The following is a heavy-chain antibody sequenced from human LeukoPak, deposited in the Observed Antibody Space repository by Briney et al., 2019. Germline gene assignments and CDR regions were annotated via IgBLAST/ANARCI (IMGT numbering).Heavy chain of an antibody. D-gene: IGHD3/OR15-3a*01. V-gene: IGHV3-21*01. CDR1: GFTFSSYS. J-gene: IGHJ4*02. Sequence: GGSLRLSCAASGFTFSSYSMNWVRQAPGKGLEWVSSISSSSSYIYYADSVKGRFTISRDNAKNSLYLQMSSLRAEDTAVYYCARTREWQWTGGGDYWGQGTLVTVSS. CDR2: ISSSSSYI. CDR3: ARTREWQWTGGGDY.